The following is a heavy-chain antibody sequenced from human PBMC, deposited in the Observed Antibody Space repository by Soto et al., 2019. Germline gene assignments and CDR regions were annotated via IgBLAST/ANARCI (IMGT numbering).Heavy chain of an antibody. J-gene: IGHJ6*02. CDR2: IYWNSGSI. Sequence: QPGGSLRLSCAASGFTFDDYAMHWVRQAPGKGLQWVSGIYWNSGSIGYADSVKGRFTISRDNAKNSLYLLMTSLRVEDTAFYYCAKDIGYGDYLGDHSYYGMDVWGQGTTVTVSS. CDR1: GFTFDDYA. CDR3: AKDIGYGDYLGDHSYYGMDV. D-gene: IGHD4-17*01. V-gene: IGHV3-9*01.